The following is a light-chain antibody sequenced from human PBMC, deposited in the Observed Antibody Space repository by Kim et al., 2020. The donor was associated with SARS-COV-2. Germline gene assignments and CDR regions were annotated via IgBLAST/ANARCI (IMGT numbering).Light chain of an antibody. J-gene: IGKJ4*01. Sequence: SASVGDRVTMTSQASQDISNYLNWYQQKPGKAPKLLIYDASNLETGVPSRFSGSGSGTDFTFTINSLQPEDIATYYCQQYKNLVTFGGGTKVDIK. V-gene: IGKV1-33*01. CDR2: DAS. CDR3: QQYKNLVT. CDR1: QDISNY.